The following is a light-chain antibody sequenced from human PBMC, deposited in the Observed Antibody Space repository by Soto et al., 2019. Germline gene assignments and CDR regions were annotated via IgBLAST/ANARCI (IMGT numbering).Light chain of an antibody. CDR1: QSISSY. Sequence: LQMTQSPSSLSASVGDRVTITCRASQSISSYLNWYQQKPGKAPKLLIYAASSLQSGVPSRISGSGSGTDFTLTISSLQPEDFATYYCQQSYSTPLYTFGQGTKLEIK. J-gene: IGKJ2*01. CDR2: AAS. V-gene: IGKV1-39*01. CDR3: QQSYSTPLYT.